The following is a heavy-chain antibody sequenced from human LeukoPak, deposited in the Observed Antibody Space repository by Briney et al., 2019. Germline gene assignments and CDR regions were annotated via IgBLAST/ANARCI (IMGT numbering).Heavy chain of an antibody. CDR1: GFTFSSYE. CDR3: ARDPHTAMVPWYMDV. CDR2: ISSSGSTI. D-gene: IGHD5-18*01. V-gene: IGHV3-48*03. Sequence: PGGSLRLSCAASGFTFSSYEMNWVRQAPGKWLEWVSYISSSGSTIYYADSVKGRFTISRDNAKNSLYLQMNSLRAEDTAVYYCARDPHTAMVPWYMDVWGKGTTVTVSS. J-gene: IGHJ6*03.